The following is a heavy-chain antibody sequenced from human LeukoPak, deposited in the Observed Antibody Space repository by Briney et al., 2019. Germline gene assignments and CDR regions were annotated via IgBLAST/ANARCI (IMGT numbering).Heavy chain of an antibody. CDR1: GGSISTYY. J-gene: IGHJ5*02. CDR2: VYYSGST. V-gene: IGHV4-59*01. Sequence: SETLSLTCTVSGGSISTYYWSWIRQPPGKGLEWIGYVYYSGSTNYNPSLMGRVTMSVDTSKKQFSLKLSSVTAADTAVYYCASSSGEYNWFDPWGQGTLVTVSS. D-gene: IGHD3-10*01. CDR3: ASSSGEYNWFDP.